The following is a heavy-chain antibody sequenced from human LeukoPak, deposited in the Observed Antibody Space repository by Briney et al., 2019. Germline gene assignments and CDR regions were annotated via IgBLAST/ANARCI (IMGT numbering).Heavy chain of an antibody. J-gene: IGHJ4*02. D-gene: IGHD6-6*01. CDR3: AGTAARRFDY. CDR1: GYTFPSYF. V-gene: IGHV1-46*01. CDR2: INPTGGST. Sequence: ASVKVSCKASGYTFPSYFMHWVRQAPGQGLEWMGIINPTGGSTTYAQKFQGRVTMTRDTSTSTVYMELSSLRSDDTAVYYCAGTAARRFDYWGQGTLVTVSS.